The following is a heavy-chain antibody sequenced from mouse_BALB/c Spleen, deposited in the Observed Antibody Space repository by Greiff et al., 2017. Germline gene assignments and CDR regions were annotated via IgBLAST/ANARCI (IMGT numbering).Heavy chain of an antibody. CDR2: IYPGDGDT. J-gene: IGHJ2*01. CDR3: ARGEVPYYFDY. V-gene: IGHV1-87*01. Sequence: QVHVKQSGAELARPGASVKLSCKASGYTFTSYWMQWVKQRPGQGLEWIGAIYPGDGDTRYTQKFKGKATLTADKSSSTAYMQLSSLASEDSAVYYCARGEVPYYFDYWGQGTTLTVSS. D-gene: IGHD2-14*01. CDR1: GYTFTSYW.